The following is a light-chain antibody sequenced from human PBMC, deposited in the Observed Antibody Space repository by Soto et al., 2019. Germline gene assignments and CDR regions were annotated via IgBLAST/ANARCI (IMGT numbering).Light chain of an antibody. J-gene: IGKJ2*03. Sequence: EIVLTQSPGTLSLSPGDRVTLSCRASQSVSTNYFSWYQQKPGLAPRLLIYATSSRAVGIPDRFSGSGSGTDFTLTISRLEPEDFAMSYYQQYGDDNSPRYSFGQGTRLEI. V-gene: IGKV3-20*01. CDR3: QQYGDDNSPRYS. CDR1: QSVSTNY. CDR2: ATS.